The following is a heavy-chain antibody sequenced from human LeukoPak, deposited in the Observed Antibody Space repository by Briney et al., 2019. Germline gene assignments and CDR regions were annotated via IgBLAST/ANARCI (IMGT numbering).Heavy chain of an antibody. CDR3: ARVYCGGDCYSRGYYFDY. CDR2: ISSNGGST. J-gene: IGHJ4*02. V-gene: IGHV3-64*01. D-gene: IGHD2-21*02. Sequence: GGSLRLSCAASGFTFSSYAMHWVRQAPGKGLEYVSAISSNGGSTYYANSVKGRLTISRDNSKNTLYLQMGSLRAEDMAVYYCARVYCGGDCYSRGYYFDYWGQGTLVTVSS. CDR1: GFTFSSYA.